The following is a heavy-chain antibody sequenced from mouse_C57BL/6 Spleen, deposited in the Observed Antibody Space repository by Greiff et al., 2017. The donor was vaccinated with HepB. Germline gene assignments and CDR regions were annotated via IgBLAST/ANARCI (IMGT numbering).Heavy chain of an antibody. CDR1: GYTFTSYW. CDR3: ARKERYYGPIDY. Sequence: QVQLKQPGAELVKPGASVKLSCKASGYTFTSYWMHWVKQRPGQGLEWIGMINPNSGSINYNEKFKSKDTLTVDKATSTANMQHSRLTSEDSAVSYYARKERYYGPIDYWGQGTSVTVSS. CDR2: INPNSGSI. D-gene: IGHD1-2*01. V-gene: IGHV1-64*01. J-gene: IGHJ4*01.